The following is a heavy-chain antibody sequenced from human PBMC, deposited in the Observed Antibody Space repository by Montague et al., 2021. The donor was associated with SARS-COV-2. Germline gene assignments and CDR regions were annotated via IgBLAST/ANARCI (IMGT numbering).Heavy chain of an antibody. CDR3: ARGGVGLWFGRALDY. CDR2: IYHSGST. V-gene: IGHV4-4*02. D-gene: IGHD3-10*01. Sequence: SETLSLTCAVSGGSISSSNWWSWVRQPPGKGLEWIGEIYHSGSTNYNPSLKSRVTISVDKSKNRFSLKLSSVTAADTAVYYCARGGVGLWFGRALDYWGQGTLVTVSS. J-gene: IGHJ4*02. CDR1: GGSISSSNW.